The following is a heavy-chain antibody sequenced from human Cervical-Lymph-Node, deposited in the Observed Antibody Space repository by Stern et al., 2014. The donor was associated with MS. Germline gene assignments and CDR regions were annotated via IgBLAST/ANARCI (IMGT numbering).Heavy chain of an antibody. CDR3: AKVEVATITWYFAY. CDR2: ISYDGTKK. V-gene: IGHV3-30*18. D-gene: IGHD5-12*01. J-gene: IGHJ4*02. CDR1: GFTFSSYG. Sequence: MQLVESGGGVVQPGRSLRLSCVVSGFTFSSYGMQWVRRAPGKGLEWVAGISYDGTKKYYGDSVKGRFTISRDNSKNTLDLQMHSLRVEDTAVYFCAKVEVATITWYFAYWGQGALVTVSS.